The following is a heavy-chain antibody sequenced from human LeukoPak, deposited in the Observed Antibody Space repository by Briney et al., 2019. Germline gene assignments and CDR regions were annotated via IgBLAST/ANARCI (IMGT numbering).Heavy chain of an antibody. CDR1: GFTFSSYG. Sequence: GTSLRLSCAASGFTFSSYGMHWVRQAPGKGLEWVAVISYDGSNKYYADSVKGRFTISRDNSKNTLYLQMNSLRAEDTAVYYCAKEGEYCSGGSCRRGYYFDYWSQGTLVTVSS. V-gene: IGHV3-30*18. D-gene: IGHD2-15*01. CDR2: ISYDGSNK. J-gene: IGHJ4*02. CDR3: AKEGEYCSGGSCRRGYYFDY.